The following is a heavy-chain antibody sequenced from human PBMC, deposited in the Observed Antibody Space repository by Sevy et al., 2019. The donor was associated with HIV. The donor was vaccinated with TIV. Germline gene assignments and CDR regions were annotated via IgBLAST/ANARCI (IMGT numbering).Heavy chain of an antibody. Sequence: ASVKVSCKASGGTFSSYAISWVRQAPGQGLEWMGGIIPIFGTANYAQKFQGRVTITAYESTSTAYMELSSLRSEDTAVYYCARVSSDYSGYDWRYYYGMDVWGQGTTVTVSS. CDR2: IIPIFGTA. D-gene: IGHD5-12*01. J-gene: IGHJ6*02. V-gene: IGHV1-69*13. CDR3: ARVSSDYSGYDWRYYYGMDV. CDR1: GGTFSSYA.